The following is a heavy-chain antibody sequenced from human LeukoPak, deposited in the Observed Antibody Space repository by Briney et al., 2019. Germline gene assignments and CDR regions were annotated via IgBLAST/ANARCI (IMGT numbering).Heavy chain of an antibody. CDR1: RYTFTGSY. CDR3: ARGYYYYYMDV. CDR2: ISAYNGNT. Sequence: ASVKLSCTASRYTFTGSYMPWVGQAPGQQLEWMRWISAYNGNTNYAQKLQGRVTMTTNTSTSTDYMGLRSLRSDDTAVYCCARGYYYYYMDVWGKGTTVTISS. J-gene: IGHJ6*03. V-gene: IGHV1-18*04.